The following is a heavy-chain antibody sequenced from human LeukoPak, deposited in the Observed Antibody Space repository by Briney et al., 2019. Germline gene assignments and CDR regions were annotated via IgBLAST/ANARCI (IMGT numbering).Heavy chain of an antibody. CDR3: ARDADPYYDILTGYYSDFDY. J-gene: IGHJ4*02. V-gene: IGHV1-18*01. CDR1: GYTFTSYA. D-gene: IGHD3-9*01. CDR2: ISAYNGTT. Sequence: ASVKVSCKASGYTFTSYAISWVRQAPGQGLEWMGWISAYNGTTNYAQKLQGRVTMTTDTSTSTAYMELRSLRSDDTAVYYCARDADPYYDILTGYYSDFDYWGQGTLVTVSS.